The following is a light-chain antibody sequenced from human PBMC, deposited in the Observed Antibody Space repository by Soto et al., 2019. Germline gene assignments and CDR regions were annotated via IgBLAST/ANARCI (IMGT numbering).Light chain of an antibody. CDR3: QQYNSYSPT. CDR2: KAS. Sequence: DIQMTQCPSTLSASVGDRVTVACRCSQSISVWLAWYQQKAGKAPNLLIYKASRLESGVPSRFSGSGSETEFSLTISGLQPGDSATYYCQQYNSYSPTFGQGTKVDIK. J-gene: IGKJ1*01. V-gene: IGKV1-5*03. CDR1: QSISVW.